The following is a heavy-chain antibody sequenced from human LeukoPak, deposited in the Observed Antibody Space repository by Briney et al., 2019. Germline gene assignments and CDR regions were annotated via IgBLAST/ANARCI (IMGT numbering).Heavy chain of an antibody. CDR1: GFTFSSYW. V-gene: IGHV3-74*01. CDR2: IKSDGSST. J-gene: IGHJ5*02. CDR3: ARVGYFDTTGSYLVS. D-gene: IGHD3-22*01. Sequence: PGGSLRLSCAASGFTFSSYWMHWVRQAPWKGLVWVSRIKSDGSSTNYAESVKGRFTISRDNAKNTLYLQMNSLRAEDTAMYYCARVGYFDTTGSYLVSWGQGALVTVSS.